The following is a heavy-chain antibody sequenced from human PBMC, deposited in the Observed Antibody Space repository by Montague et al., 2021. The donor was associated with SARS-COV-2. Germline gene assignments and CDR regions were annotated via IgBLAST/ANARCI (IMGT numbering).Heavy chain of an antibody. CDR2: IYYSGSS. CDR1: GGSISSANYY. D-gene: IGHD1-26*01. Sequence: TLSLTCSVSGGSISSANYYWSWIRQHPRKGLEFIGYIYYSGSSFYNPSLKSRLTISVDTSKNRFSLRLSSVTAADTAIYFCASQSGSYYNYFGLWGQGTRVTFSS. CDR3: ASQSGSYYNYFGL. V-gene: IGHV4-31*03. J-gene: IGHJ4*02.